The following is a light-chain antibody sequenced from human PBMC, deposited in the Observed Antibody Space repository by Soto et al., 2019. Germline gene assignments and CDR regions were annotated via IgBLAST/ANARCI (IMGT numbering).Light chain of an antibody. Sequence: DIVMTQSPDSLAVSLGERATINCKSSQSVLYTSNNKNYLXWYQQKPGQPPKLLIYWASTRESGVPDRFSGSGSGTDFTLTISSLQAEDVAVYYCQQYYSTPYTFGQGTKLEI. CDR2: WAS. CDR3: QQYYSTPYT. CDR1: QSVLYTSNNKNY. V-gene: IGKV4-1*01. J-gene: IGKJ2*01.